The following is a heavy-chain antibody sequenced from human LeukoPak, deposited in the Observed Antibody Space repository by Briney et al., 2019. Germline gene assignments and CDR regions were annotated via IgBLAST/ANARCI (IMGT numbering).Heavy chain of an antibody. V-gene: IGHV3-48*01. Sequence: GGSLRLSCAASGFTFSSYSMNWVRQAPGKGLEWVSYISSSISTKYYADSVKGRFTISRDNAKNSLYLQMNSLRAEDTARYYCARDWGAAGLWDYWGQGTLVTVSS. CDR1: GFTFSSYS. CDR2: ISSSISTK. D-gene: IGHD6-13*01. J-gene: IGHJ4*02. CDR3: ARDWGAAGLWDY.